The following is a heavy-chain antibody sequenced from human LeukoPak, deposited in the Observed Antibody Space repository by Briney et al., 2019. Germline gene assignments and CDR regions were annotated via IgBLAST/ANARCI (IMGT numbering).Heavy chain of an antibody. J-gene: IGHJ4*02. CDR3: TTDPPAERDY. CDR2: IKSKIDGGTT. CDR1: GFTLSNAW. Sequence: GGSLRLSCAASGFTLSNAWMSWVRQAPGKGLECVGRIKSKIDGGTTDYAAPVKGRFTISRDDSKNTLYLQMHSLKTEDTSVYYCTTDPPAERDYWGQGTLVTVSS. V-gene: IGHV3-15*01. D-gene: IGHD5-24*01.